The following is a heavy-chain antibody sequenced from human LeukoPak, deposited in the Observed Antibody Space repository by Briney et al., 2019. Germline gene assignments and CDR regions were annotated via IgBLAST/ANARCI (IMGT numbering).Heavy chain of an antibody. V-gene: IGHV1-69*05. CDR1: GGTFSSYA. J-gene: IGHJ4*02. Sequence: SVKVSCKASGGTFSSYAISWVRQAPGQGLEWMGGIIPIFGTANYAQKFQGRVTITTDESTGTAYMELSSLRSEDTAVYYCAREYGSGSFGFDYWGQGTLVTVSS. CDR2: IIPIFGTA. D-gene: IGHD3-10*01. CDR3: AREYGSGSFGFDY.